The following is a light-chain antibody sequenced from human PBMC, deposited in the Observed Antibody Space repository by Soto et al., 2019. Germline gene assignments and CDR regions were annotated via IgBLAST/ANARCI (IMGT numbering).Light chain of an antibody. J-gene: IGKJ5*01. CDR3: KNRMNWHLN. Sequence: EILLTPSHATLSFSPVERYPLSFRASQSVSSYLLWYQQKPGQTPRLLIYDASNRATGIPARFSGSGSETDFTLTISSLEPEDFAVYYCKNRMNWHLNVGKGTRLEIK. V-gene: IGKV3-11*01. CDR2: DAS. CDR1: QSVSSY.